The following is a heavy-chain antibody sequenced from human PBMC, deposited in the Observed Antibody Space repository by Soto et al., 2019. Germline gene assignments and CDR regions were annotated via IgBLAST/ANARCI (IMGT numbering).Heavy chain of an antibody. Sequence: GGSLRLSCTASGFTFSSYWMHWVRQAPGMGLVWVSRVNSDESITTYADSVKGRFTISRDNAKNTLYLQMNSLRAEYTGIYYCARFYCSGGDCRDYWGQGTLVTVSS. V-gene: IGHV3-74*01. J-gene: IGHJ4*02. CDR2: VNSDESIT. CDR1: GFTFSSYW. CDR3: ARFYCSGGDCRDY. D-gene: IGHD2-15*01.